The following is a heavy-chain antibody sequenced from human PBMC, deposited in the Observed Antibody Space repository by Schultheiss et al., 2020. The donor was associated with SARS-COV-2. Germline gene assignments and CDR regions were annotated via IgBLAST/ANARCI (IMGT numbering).Heavy chain of an antibody. CDR1: GGSFSGYY. CDR2: IYYSGST. J-gene: IGHJ5*02. D-gene: IGHD1-1*01. V-gene: IGHV4-59*12. Sequence: SETLSLTCAVYGGSFSGYYWSWIRQPPGKGLEWIGYIYYSGSTNYNPSLKSRVIISVDTSKNQFSLKLTSVTAADTAVYYCARENGRIRFDPWGQGTLVTVSS. CDR3: ARENGRIRFDP.